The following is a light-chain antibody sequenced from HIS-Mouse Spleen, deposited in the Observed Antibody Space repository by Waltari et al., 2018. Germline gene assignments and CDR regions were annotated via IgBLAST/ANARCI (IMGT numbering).Light chain of an antibody. V-gene: IGKV1-9*01. J-gene: IGKJ1*01. CDR1: QGISSY. CDR2: AAS. CDR3: QQLNSYPPT. Sequence: DMQLTQSPSFLSASVGDRVTITCRASQGISSYLAWYQQNPGKAPKLLIYAASTLQSGVPSRFSGSGSGTEFTLTISSLQPEDFATYYCQQLNSYPPTFGQGTKVEIK.